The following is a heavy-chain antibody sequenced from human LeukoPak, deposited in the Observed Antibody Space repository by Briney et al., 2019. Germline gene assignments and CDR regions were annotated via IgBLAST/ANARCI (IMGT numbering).Heavy chain of an antibody. CDR1: GFTFSSYE. CDR2: ISSSGSTI. Sequence: GGSLRLSCAASGFTFSSYEMNWVRQAPGKGLEWVSYISSSGSTIYYADSVKGRFTISRDNAKNSLYLQMNSLRAEDTAVYYCVYSSSWYYFDYWGQGTLVTVSS. D-gene: IGHD6-13*01. J-gene: IGHJ4*02. V-gene: IGHV3-48*03. CDR3: VYSSSWYYFDY.